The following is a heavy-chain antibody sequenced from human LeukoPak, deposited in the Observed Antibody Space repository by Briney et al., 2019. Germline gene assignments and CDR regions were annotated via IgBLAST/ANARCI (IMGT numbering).Heavy chain of an antibody. CDR3: ASRVSDPDYYDSSGYAWFDP. CDR2: VNPSGGST. Sequence: GASVKVSCKASGYTFTSYYMHWVRQAPGQGLEWMGIVNPSGGSTSYAQKFQGRVTITTDESTSTAYMELSSLRSEDTAVYYCASRVSDPDYYDSSGYAWFDPWGQGTLVTVSS. V-gene: IGHV1-46*01. D-gene: IGHD3-22*01. J-gene: IGHJ5*02. CDR1: GYTFTSYY.